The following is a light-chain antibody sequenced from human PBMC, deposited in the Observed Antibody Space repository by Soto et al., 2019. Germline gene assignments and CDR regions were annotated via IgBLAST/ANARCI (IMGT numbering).Light chain of an antibody. CDR2: EVS. CDR3: SSYTSSSTLYV. J-gene: IGLJ1*01. CDR1: SSDVGGYNY. Sequence: QSVLTQPASVSGSPGPSITISCTGTSSDVGGYNYVSWYQQHPGKAPKLMIYEVSNRPSGVSNRFSGSKSGNTASLTISGLQAEDEADYSCSSYTSSSTLYVFGTGTKV. V-gene: IGLV2-14*01.